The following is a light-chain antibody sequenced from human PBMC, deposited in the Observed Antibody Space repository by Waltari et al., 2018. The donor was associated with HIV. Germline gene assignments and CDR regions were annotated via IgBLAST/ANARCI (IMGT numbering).Light chain of an antibody. CDR3: CSYAGTVV. CDR1: SGDVGTYNL. J-gene: IGLJ2*01. CDR2: EAT. V-gene: IGLV2-23*01. Sequence: QSALSQPAPVSGSPGQSITISCTGGSGDVGTYNLVSWYQRLPGSAPKLIIYEATKRPSGVSNRFSGSKSGGTASLTISGLQADDEGHYYCCSYAGTVVFGGGTELTVL.